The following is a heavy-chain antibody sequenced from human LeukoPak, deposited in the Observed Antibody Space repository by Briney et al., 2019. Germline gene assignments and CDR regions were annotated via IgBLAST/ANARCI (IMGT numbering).Heavy chain of an antibody. CDR2: INPNSGGT. V-gene: IGHV1-2*06. CDR3: AREQSYYYGMDV. D-gene: IGHD4-11*01. J-gene: IGHJ6*02. CDR1: GYTLTGYY. Sequence: ASVKVSWKASGYTLTGYYMHWVRQAPGQGLEWMGRINPNSGGTNYAQKFQGRVTMTRDTSISTAYMELSRLRSDDTAVYYCAREQSYYYGMDVWGQGTTVTVSS.